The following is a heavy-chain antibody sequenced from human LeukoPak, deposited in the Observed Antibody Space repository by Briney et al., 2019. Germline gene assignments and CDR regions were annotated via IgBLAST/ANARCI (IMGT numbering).Heavy chain of an antibody. CDR1: GGSISSYY. CDR2: IYYSGST. Sequence: SETLSLTCTVSGGSISSYYWNWIRQPPGKGLEWIGYIYYSGSTNYNPSLKSRVTISVDTSKNQFSLKLSSVTAADTAVYYCARGAMVRGVITRFDPWGQGTLVTVSS. D-gene: IGHD3-10*01. CDR3: ARGAMVRGVITRFDP. J-gene: IGHJ5*02. V-gene: IGHV4-59*13.